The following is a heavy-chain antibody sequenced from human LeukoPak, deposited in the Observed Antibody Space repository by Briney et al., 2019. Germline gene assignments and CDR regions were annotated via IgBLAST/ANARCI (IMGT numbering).Heavy chain of an antibody. D-gene: IGHD3-9*01. J-gene: IGHJ5*02. Sequence: GGSLRLSCAASGFTFSTYGMNWVRQAPGKGLEWISYITSNSGIIHYADSVKGRFTISRDNAKSSLYLQMNSLTAEDTAVYYCVRPGPRLDNWFDPWGQGTLVIVSS. CDR1: GFTFSTYG. CDR3: VRPGPRLDNWFDP. CDR2: ITSNSGII. V-gene: IGHV3-48*01.